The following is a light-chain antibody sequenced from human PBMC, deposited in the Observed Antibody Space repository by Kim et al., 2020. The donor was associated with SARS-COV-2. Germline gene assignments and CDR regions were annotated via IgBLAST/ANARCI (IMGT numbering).Light chain of an antibody. CDR2: DAS. V-gene: IGKV3-11*01. J-gene: IGKJ2*03. CDR3: QQRSNLSC. Sequence: EIVLTQSPATLSLSPGERATLSCRASQSVSSNLAWYQQRPGQPPRLLIYDASNRATGIPARFSGSGSGTDFTLTISSLEPEDFAVYYCQQRSNLSCSAQGPRSAI. CDR1: QSVSSN.